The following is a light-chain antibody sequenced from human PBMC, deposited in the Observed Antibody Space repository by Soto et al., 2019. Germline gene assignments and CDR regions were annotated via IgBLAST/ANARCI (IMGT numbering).Light chain of an antibody. J-gene: IGKJ5*01. Sequence: EIVLTQSPGTLSLSPGERATLSFRSSQSVSSSYLAWYQQKPGQAPRLLIYDASNRAPGIPARFSGSGSGTGFTLTISSLEPEDFAVYYCQQRSNWPITFGQGTRLEIK. CDR3: QQRSNWPIT. V-gene: IGKV3D-20*02. CDR1: QSVSSSY. CDR2: DAS.